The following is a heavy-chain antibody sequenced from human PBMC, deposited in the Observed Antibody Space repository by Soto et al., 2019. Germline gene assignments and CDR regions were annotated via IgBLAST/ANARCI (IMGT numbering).Heavy chain of an antibody. J-gene: IGHJ5*02. D-gene: IGHD4-17*01. CDR3: ARTPSQSRDGYSDFDP. Sequence: PGGSLRLSCAASGFTFSSYSMNWVRQAPGKGLEWVSSISNSSSYIYYADSVKGRFTISRDNAKNSLYLQMNSLRAEDTAVYYCARTPSQSRDGYSDFDPWGQGTLVTVS. V-gene: IGHV3-21*01. CDR1: GFTFSSYS. CDR2: ISNSSSYI.